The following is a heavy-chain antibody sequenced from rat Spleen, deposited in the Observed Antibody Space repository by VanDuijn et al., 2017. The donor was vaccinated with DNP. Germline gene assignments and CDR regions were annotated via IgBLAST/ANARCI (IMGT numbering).Heavy chain of an antibody. D-gene: IGHD1-11*01. V-gene: IGHV2-41*01. CDR1: GFSLIGYN. Sequence: QVQLKESGPGLVQPSQTLSLTCTVAGFSLIGYNVHWVRQPPGKGLEWMGVIWNSGGSRYNSALKSRLSISKDTSKSQVFLKLNSLQTEDTATYYCASTLVNYDTYGYYAMDAWGQGTSVTVSS. J-gene: IGHJ4*01. CDR2: IWNSGGS. CDR3: ASTLVNYDTYGYYAMDA.